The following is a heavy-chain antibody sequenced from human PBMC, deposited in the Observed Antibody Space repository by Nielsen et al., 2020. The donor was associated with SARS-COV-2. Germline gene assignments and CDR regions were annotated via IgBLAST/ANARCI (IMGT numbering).Heavy chain of an antibody. D-gene: IGHD2-15*01. J-gene: IGHJ3*01. CDR1: GFTFSSPW. CDR2: INPDGSEK. V-gene: IGHV3-7*01. Sequence: GGSLRLSCAASGFTFSSPWMSWVRQVPGKGLEWVADINPDGSEKFYVDSVKGRFTISRDNAKNSMSLQMNSLRVEDTAVYYCARDWSRAADVWGQGTMVTVSS. CDR3: ARDWSRAADV.